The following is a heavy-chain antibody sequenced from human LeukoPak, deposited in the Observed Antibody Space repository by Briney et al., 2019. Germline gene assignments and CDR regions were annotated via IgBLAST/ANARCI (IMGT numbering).Heavy chain of an antibody. CDR3: SSGYYLDY. CDR2: ISYDGSNK. D-gene: IGHD3-22*01. Sequence: GGSLRLSCAASGFTFSSYAMHWVRQAPGKGLEWVAVISYDGSNKYYADSVKGRFTISRDNSKNTLYLQMNSLRAEDTAVYYCSSGYYLDYWGQGTLVTVSS. V-gene: IGHV3-30-3*01. CDR1: GFTFSSYA. J-gene: IGHJ4*02.